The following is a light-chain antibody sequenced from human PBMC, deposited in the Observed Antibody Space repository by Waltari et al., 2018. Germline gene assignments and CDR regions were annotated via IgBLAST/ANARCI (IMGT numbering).Light chain of an antibody. Sequence: QSALTQPASVYGSPGQSITIFCTGTISDVGGYNYVSWYQQHPGKVPKVIIYDVSNRPSGVSNRFSGSKSGNTASLTISGLQAEDEADYYCSSYTSRSTRVFGGGSKLTVL. CDR3: SSYTSRSTRV. CDR2: DVS. J-gene: IGLJ3*02. CDR1: ISDVGGYNY. V-gene: IGLV2-14*03.